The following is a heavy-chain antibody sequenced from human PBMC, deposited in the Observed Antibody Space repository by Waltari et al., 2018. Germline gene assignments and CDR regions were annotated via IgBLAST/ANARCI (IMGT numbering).Heavy chain of an antibody. V-gene: IGHV1-46*03. CDR3: ARGDVLRFLEGWYFDL. J-gene: IGHJ2*01. CDR2: INPSGGST. Sequence: QVQLVQSGAEVKKPGASVKVSCKASGYTFTSYYMHWVRQAPGQGLEWMGIINPSGGSTSYAQKFQGRVTMTRDKSTSTVYMGLSSLRSEDTAVYYCARGDVLRFLEGWYFDLWGRGTLVTVSS. CDR1: GYTFTSYY. D-gene: IGHD3-3*01.